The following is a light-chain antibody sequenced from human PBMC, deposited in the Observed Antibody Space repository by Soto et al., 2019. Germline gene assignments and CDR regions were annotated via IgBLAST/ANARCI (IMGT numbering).Light chain of an antibody. Sequence: QAVVTQPPSVSEAPRQRVTISCSGGSSNIGNNAVNWYQQLPGKTPKLLIYYDDLLPSGVSDRFSGSKSGTSASLAISGLQSEDEADYYCAAWDDSLNRVIFGGGTKLTVL. J-gene: IGLJ2*01. CDR3: AAWDDSLNRVI. CDR1: SSNIGNNA. V-gene: IGLV1-36*01. CDR2: YDD.